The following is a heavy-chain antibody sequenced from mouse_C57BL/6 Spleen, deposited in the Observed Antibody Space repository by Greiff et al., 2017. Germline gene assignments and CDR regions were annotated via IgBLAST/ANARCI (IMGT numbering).Heavy chain of an antibody. Sequence: VQLQQSGPELVKPGASVKISCKASGYSFTGYYMNWVKQSPEKSLEWIGEINPSTGGTTYNQKFKAKATLTVDKSSSTAYMQLKSLTSEDSAVYYCARLLNVGDFDYWGQGTTLTVSS. V-gene: IGHV1-42*01. CDR2: INPSTGGT. CDR1: GYSFTGYY. J-gene: IGHJ2*01. CDR3: ARLLNVGDFDY.